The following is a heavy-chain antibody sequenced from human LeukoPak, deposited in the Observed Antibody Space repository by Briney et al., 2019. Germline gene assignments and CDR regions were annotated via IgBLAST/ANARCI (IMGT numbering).Heavy chain of an antibody. CDR2: MNPNSGNT. V-gene: IGHV1-8*03. CDR1: GYTFTIYD. D-gene: IGHD3-10*01. J-gene: IGHJ4*02. Sequence: ASVKVSCKASGYTFTIYDINWVRQATGQGLEWMGWMNPNSGNTGYAQKFQGRVTITRNTSITTTYMELSSLKSEDTAVYYCARRSAYGSGSYYVDYWGQGTLVTVSS. CDR3: ARRSAYGSGSYYVDY.